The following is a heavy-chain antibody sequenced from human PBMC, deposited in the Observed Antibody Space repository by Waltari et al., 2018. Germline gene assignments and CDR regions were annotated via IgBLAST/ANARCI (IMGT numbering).Heavy chain of an antibody. V-gene: IGHV4-4*02. CDR2: LHGSGRT. CDR1: GDPMTRNYW. CDR3: PRDRGRGLYLDS. Sequence: QLQLQQSGPGLVKPSESLSLTCAVSGDPMTRNYWWNWVRQPPGKGLEWIGQLHGSGRTNYNPSLESRVTVSIDTSNNQFSLKVSYATAADTAVYYWPRDRGRGLYLDSWGQGTLVTVSP. D-gene: IGHD2-15*01. J-gene: IGHJ4*02.